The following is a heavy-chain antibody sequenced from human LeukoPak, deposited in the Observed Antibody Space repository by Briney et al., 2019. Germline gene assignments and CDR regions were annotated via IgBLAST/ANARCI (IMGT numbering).Heavy chain of an antibody. V-gene: IGHV1-2*02. CDR2: INPNSGGT. J-gene: IGHJ4*02. CDR3: ARAGRCFDWLLYYFDY. D-gene: IGHD3-9*01. CDR1: GYTFTGYY. Sequence: ASVKVSCKASGYTFTGYYMHWVRQAPGQGLEWMGWINPNSGGTNYAQKFQGRVTMTRDTSISTAYMELSRLRSDDTAVYYCARAGRCFDWLLYYFDYWGQGTLVTVSS.